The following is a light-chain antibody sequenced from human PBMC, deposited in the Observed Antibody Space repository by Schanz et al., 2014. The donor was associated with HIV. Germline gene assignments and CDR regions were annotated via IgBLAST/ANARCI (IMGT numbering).Light chain of an antibody. J-gene: IGKJ3*01. CDR2: DAS. Sequence: DIQMTQSPSSLSASVGARVTITCRASQSLTSYLNWYQQKPGKAPKLLIYDASILQSGVPSRFSGSGSGTDFALTISSLQPEDFATYFCQQTYSIPFTFGPGTKVDIK. CDR3: QQTYSIPFT. V-gene: IGKV1-39*01. CDR1: QSLTSY.